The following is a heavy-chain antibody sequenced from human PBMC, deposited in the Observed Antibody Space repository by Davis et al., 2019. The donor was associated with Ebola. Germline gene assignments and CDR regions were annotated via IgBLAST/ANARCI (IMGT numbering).Heavy chain of an antibody. Sequence: GGSLRLSCAASGFTFSSYSMNWVRQAPGKGLEWVSYISSSSSTIYYADSVKGRFTISRDNAKNSLYLQMNSLRDEDTAVYYCARGPRITMVQGVINFWGQGTLVSVSS. V-gene: IGHV3-48*02. CDR1: GFTFSSYS. CDR3: ARGPRITMVQGVINF. D-gene: IGHD3-10*01. J-gene: IGHJ4*02. CDR2: ISSSSSTI.